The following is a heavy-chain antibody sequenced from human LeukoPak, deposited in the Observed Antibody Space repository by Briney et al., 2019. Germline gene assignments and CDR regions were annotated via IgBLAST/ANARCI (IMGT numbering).Heavy chain of an antibody. Sequence: GASVKVSCKASGYTFTGYYMHWVRQAPGQGLEWMGWINPNSGGTNYEQKFQGRVPMTRDTSISTAYMELSRLRSDDTAVYYCARAKIPYYYGSGSWTYYFDYWGQGTLVTVSS. CDR2: INPNSGGT. CDR1: GYTFTGYY. J-gene: IGHJ4*02. CDR3: ARAKIPYYYGSGSWTYYFDY. V-gene: IGHV1-2*02. D-gene: IGHD3-10*01.